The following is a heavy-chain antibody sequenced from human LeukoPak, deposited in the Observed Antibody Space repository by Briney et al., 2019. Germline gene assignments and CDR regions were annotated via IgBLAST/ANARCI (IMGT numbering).Heavy chain of an antibody. V-gene: IGHV4-39*01. CDR2: IYYSGST. D-gene: IGHD3-3*01. Sequence: SETLSLTCTVSGGSISGSSYYWGWIRQPPGKGLEWIGSIYYSGSTYYNPSLKSRVSISVDTSKNQFYLKLSSVTAADTAVYYCARQNYDFWSGYCFDYWGQGTLVTVSS. J-gene: IGHJ4*02. CDR1: GGSISGSSYY. CDR3: ARQNYDFWSGYCFDY.